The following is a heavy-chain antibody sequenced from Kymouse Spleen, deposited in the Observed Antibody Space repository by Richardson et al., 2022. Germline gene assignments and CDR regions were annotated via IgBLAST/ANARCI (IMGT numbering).Heavy chain of an antibody. CDR1: GFTFDDYA. Sequence: EVQLVESGGGLVQPGRSLRLSCAASGFTFDDYAMHWVRQAPGKGLEWVSGISWNSGSIGYADSVKGRFTISRDNAKNSLYLQMNSLRAEDTALYYCAKDIGIAARPPYYYYYYGMDVWGQGTTVTVSS. J-gene: IGHJ6*02. D-gene: IGHD6-6*01. CDR2: ISWNSGSI. CDR3: AKDIGIAARPPYYYYYYGMDV. V-gene: IGHV3-9*01.